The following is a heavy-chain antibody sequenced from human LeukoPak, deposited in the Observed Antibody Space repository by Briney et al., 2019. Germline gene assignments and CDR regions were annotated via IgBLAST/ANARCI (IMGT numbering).Heavy chain of an antibody. CDR3: ARHSSGWGDFYFDY. D-gene: IGHD6-19*01. Sequence: SETLSLTCTVSGGSISSGGYYWSWIRQPPGKGLEWIGYIYHSGSTYYSPSLKSRVTISVDRSKNQFSLKLSSVTAADTAVYYCARHSSGWGDFYFDYWGQGTLVTVSS. CDR1: GGSISSGGYY. CDR2: IYHSGST. J-gene: IGHJ4*02. V-gene: IGHV4-30-2*01.